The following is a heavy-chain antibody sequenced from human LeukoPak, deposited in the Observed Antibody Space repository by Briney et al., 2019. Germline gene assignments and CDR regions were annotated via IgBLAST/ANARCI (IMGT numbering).Heavy chain of an antibody. Sequence: GGSLRLSCAASGFTFSSYGMHWVRNAPGKGLERVAVIWYDGSNKYYADSVKGRFTISRDNSKNTLYLQMNSLRAEDTAVYYCARDPGTTGTTGGYYFDYWGQGTLVTVSS. CDR1: GFTFSSYG. D-gene: IGHD1-1*01. CDR2: IWYDGSNK. J-gene: IGHJ4*02. V-gene: IGHV3-33*01. CDR3: ARDPGTTGTTGGYYFDY.